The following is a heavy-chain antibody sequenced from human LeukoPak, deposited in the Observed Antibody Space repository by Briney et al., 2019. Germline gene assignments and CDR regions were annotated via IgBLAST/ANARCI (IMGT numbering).Heavy chain of an antibody. J-gene: IGHJ4*02. V-gene: IGHV3-21*04. Sequence: GGSLRLPCAASGFTFSSYSMNWVRQAPGKGLEWVSSISSSGSTIYYADSVKGRFTISRDNAKNSLYLQMNSLRAEDTAVYYCARDAVAGIDYWGQGTLVTVSS. D-gene: IGHD6-19*01. CDR2: ISSSGSTI. CDR1: GFTFSSYS. CDR3: ARDAVAGIDY.